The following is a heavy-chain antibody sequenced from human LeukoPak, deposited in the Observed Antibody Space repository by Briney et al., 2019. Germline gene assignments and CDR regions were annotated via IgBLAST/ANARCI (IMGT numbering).Heavy chain of an antibody. Sequence: PGGSLRLSCAASGFSFSTYAMSWVRQAPGKGLEWVSTVSDSGSHTYYADSVKGRFTMSRDNSKNTLYLQMNSLRGEDTAIYYCAKVGGSYPDAFDIWGRGTMVTVSS. D-gene: IGHD1-26*01. V-gene: IGHV3-23*01. J-gene: IGHJ3*02. CDR3: AKVGGSYPDAFDI. CDR1: GFSFSTYA. CDR2: VSDSGSHT.